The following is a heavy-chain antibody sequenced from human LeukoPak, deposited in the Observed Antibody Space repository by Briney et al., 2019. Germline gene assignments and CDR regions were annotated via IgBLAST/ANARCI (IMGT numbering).Heavy chain of an antibody. Sequence: PGGSLRLSCTASGFTFTSHAMTWVRQAPGKGPEWASSISGNGRTTYYSDSVRGRFTISRDNSRNTLYLQMNSLRAEDTAVYYCARGITGTTGGGFDYWGQGTLVTVSS. CDR1: GFTFTSHA. CDR3: ARGITGTTGGGFDY. D-gene: IGHD1-7*01. CDR2: ISGNGRTT. V-gene: IGHV3-23*01. J-gene: IGHJ4*02.